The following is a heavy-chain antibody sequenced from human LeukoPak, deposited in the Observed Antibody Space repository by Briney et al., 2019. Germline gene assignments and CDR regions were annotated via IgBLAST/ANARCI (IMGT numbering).Heavy chain of an antibody. CDR1: GGTFSSYA. CDR2: IIPMFGTA. V-gene: IGHV1-69*05. Sequence: SVKVSCKASGGTFSSYAISWVRQAPGQGLEWMGGIIPMFGTANYAQKFQGRVTITTDESTSNAYMELRSLGSEDTAMYYCARVFARGGEISGSYYYYWGQGTLVTVSS. D-gene: IGHD1-26*01. CDR3: ARVFARGGEISGSYYYY. J-gene: IGHJ4*02.